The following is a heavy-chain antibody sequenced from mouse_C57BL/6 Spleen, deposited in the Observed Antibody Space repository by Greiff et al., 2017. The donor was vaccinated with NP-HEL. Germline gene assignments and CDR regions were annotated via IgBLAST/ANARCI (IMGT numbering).Heavy chain of an antibody. J-gene: IGHJ2*01. V-gene: IGHV5-4*01. Sequence: EVQVVESGGGLVKPGGSLKLSCAASGFTFSSYAMSWVRQTPEKRLEWVATISDGGSYTYYPDNVKGRFTISRDNAKNNLYLQMSHLKSEDTAMYYCARDRPITTVVATGYFDYWGQGTTLTVSS. CDR2: ISDGGSYT. D-gene: IGHD1-1*01. CDR3: ARDRPITTVVATGYFDY. CDR1: GFTFSSYA.